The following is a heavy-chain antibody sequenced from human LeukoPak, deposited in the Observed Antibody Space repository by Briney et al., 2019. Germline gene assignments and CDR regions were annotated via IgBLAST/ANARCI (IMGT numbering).Heavy chain of an antibody. V-gene: IGHV4-59*01. CDR2: IYYSGRT. Sequence: PETLSLTCAVSGGSISSYYWSWIRQPPGTGLEWSGYIYYSGRTNYNPSLKSRVSISVDTSKNQISLKLSSVTAADTAVYYCARERLTMFRGVIGYYYYGMDVWGQGTTVTVSS. J-gene: IGHJ6*02. CDR1: GGSISSYY. CDR3: ARERLTMFRGVIGYYYYGMDV. D-gene: IGHD3-10*01.